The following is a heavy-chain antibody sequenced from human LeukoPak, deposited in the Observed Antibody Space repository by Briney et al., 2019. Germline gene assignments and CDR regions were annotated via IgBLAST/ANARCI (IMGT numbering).Heavy chain of an antibody. CDR3: ATNVDTAMVTTLTFDY. J-gene: IGHJ4*02. Sequence: PGGSLRLSCAASGFTFSSYAMHWVRQAPGKGLEWVAVISYDGSNKYYADSVKGRFTISRDNSKNTLYLQMNSLRAEDTAVYYCATNVDTAMVTTLTFDYWGQGTLVTVSS. CDR2: ISYDGSNK. CDR1: GFTFSSYA. D-gene: IGHD5-18*01. V-gene: IGHV3-30-3*01.